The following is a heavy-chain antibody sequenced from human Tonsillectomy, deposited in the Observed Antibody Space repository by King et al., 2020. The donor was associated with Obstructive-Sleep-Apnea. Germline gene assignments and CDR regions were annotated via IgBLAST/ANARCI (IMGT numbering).Heavy chain of an antibody. V-gene: IGHV3-30*04. D-gene: IGHD3-3*01. CDR3: ARVRRITIFGVVKRVYGMDV. CDR2: ISYDGIKK. Sequence: VQLVESGGGVVQPGRSLRLSCAASGFTFSSYGMHWVRQAPGKGLEWVAVISYDGIKKNYEDSVKGRFIISRENSKNTRYLKMNSLRAEDTAVYYCARVRRITIFGVVKRVYGMDVWGQGATVTVSS. CDR1: GFTFSSYG. J-gene: IGHJ6*02.